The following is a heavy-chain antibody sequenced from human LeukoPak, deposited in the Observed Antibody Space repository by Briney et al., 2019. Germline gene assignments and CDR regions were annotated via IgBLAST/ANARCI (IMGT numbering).Heavy chain of an antibody. J-gene: IGHJ4*02. CDR3: ARDSGYYYDSSGYYRKGPFDY. CDR2: INHNSGGT. D-gene: IGHD3-22*01. V-gene: IGHV1-2*02. CDR1: GYTFTGYY. Sequence: GASXKVSCKASGYTFTGYYMHWVRQAPGQGHEWMGWINHNSGGTNYAQKFQGRVTMTRDTSISTAYMELSRLRSDDTAVYYCARDSGYYYDSSGYYRKGPFDYWGQGTLVTVSS.